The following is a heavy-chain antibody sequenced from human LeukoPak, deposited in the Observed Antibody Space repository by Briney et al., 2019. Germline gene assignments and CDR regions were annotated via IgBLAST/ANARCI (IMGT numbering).Heavy chain of an antibody. CDR3: ARGADGGVIVIPVFDY. D-gene: IGHD3-16*02. Sequence: GGSLRLSCAASGFTFSGSAMHWVRQASGKGLEWVGRIRSKANSYATAYAASVKGRFTISRDNAKNSLYLQMNSLRAEDTAVYYCARGADGGVIVIPVFDYWGQGTLVTVSS. J-gene: IGHJ4*02. V-gene: IGHV3-73*01. CDR1: GFTFSGSA. CDR2: IRSKANSYAT.